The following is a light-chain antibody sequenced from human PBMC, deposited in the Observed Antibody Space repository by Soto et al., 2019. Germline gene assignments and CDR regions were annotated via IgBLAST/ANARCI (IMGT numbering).Light chain of an antibody. CDR2: AVS. CDR3: ISYTDRQSYV. CDR1: ISDIGSYDH. V-gene: IGLV2-14*01. J-gene: IGLJ1*01. Sequence: QSALTQPASVSGSPGQSITISCSGTISDIGSYDHVAWYQQFPGKSPKLIIYAVSNRPSGVSDRFSGSKSGFTASLTISGLQAEDEADYYCISYTDRQSYVFGTGTKVTVL.